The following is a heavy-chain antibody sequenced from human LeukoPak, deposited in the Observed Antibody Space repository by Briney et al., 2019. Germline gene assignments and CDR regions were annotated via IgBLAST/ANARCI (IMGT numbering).Heavy chain of an antibody. CDR3: ARGGVKYSRSAGPIDY. Sequence: GGSLGLSCAASGFTFSNYWMHWVRQAPGKGLVWVSRINSDGSSTAYADSVKGRFTISRDNAKNTLYLQMNSLRAEDTAVYHCARGGVKYSRSAGPIDYWGQGTLVTVSS. CDR1: GFTFSNYW. J-gene: IGHJ4*02. D-gene: IGHD3-22*01. V-gene: IGHV3-74*01. CDR2: INSDGSST.